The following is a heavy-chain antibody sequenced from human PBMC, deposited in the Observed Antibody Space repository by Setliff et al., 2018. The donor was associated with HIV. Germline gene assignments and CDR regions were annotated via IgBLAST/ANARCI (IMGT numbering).Heavy chain of an antibody. CDR2: MNANGGHT. Sequence: ASVKVSCKASGYTFTSYDINWVRQATGQGLEWMGWMNANGGHTGYAQKFQGRVTMTRDTSITTAYMELSSLTSEDTAVYYCARDHVFGSRTGFDPWGPGILVTVSS. J-gene: IGHJ5*02. CDR1: GYTFTSYD. CDR3: ARDHVFGSRTGFDP. V-gene: IGHV1-8*02. D-gene: IGHD3-10*01.